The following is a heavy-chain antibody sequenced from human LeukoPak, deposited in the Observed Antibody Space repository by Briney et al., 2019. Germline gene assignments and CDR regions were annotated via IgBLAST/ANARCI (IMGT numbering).Heavy chain of an antibody. CDR3: ASYASSSWYHVRYYYYGMDV. V-gene: IGHV7-4-1*02. Sequence: ASVKVSCKASGYTFTSYAMNWVRQAPGQGLEWMGWINTNTGNPTYAQGFTGRFVFSLDTSVSTAYLQISSLKAEDTAVYYCASYASSSWYHVRYYYYGMDVWGQGTTVTVSS. D-gene: IGHD6-13*01. J-gene: IGHJ6*02. CDR2: INTNTGNP. CDR1: GYTFTSYA.